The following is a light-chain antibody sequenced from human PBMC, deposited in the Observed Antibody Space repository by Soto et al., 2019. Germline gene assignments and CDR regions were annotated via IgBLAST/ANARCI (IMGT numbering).Light chain of an antibody. CDR2: DAS. CDR3: QQRSTWPLT. J-gene: IGKJ5*01. Sequence: EIVLTQSPATLSLSPGERATLSCRASQSVSSYLAWYQQKPGQAPRLLIYDASNRATGIPARFSGSGSGTDFTLTISSLEPEDFAVYYCQQRSTWPLTLGQGTRLEIK. V-gene: IGKV3-11*01. CDR1: QSVSSY.